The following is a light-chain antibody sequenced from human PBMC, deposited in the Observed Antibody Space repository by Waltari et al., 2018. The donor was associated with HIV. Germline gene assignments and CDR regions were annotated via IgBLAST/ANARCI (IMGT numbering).Light chain of an antibody. CDR3: AAWDDSLNGWV. Sequence: QSVLTQPPSASGTPGQRVTISCSGSRSNIGSNTVSWYQQLPGTAPKLFIYGNKQRPSGVPDQFSGSKSGTSASLAISGLQSEDEADYDCAAWDDSLNGWVVGGGTKLTVV. CDR1: RSNIGSNT. J-gene: IGLJ3*02. V-gene: IGLV1-44*01. CDR2: GNK.